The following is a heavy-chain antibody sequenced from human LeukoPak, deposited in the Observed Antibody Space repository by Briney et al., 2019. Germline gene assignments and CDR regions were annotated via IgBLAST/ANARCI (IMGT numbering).Heavy chain of an antibody. D-gene: IGHD4-23*01. Sequence: GGSLRLSCAASGFTFSSYGMHWVRQAPGKGLEWVAVISYDGSNKYYADSVKGRFTISRDNSKNTLYLQVNSLRAEDTAVYYCAKGWDGDYGGNYWGQGTLVTVSS. CDR3: AKGWDGDYGGNY. J-gene: IGHJ4*02. CDR1: GFTFSSYG. V-gene: IGHV3-30*18. CDR2: ISYDGSNK.